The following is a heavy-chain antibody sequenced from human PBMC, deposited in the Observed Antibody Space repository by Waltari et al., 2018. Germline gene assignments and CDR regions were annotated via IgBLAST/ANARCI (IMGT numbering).Heavy chain of an antibody. CDR3: ARGLSRITIFGVVILNWFDP. Sequence: QVQLQQWGAGLLKPSETLSLTGAVYGGSFSGYSWSWIRQPQGKGLEWMGEINQSRSTNYTPSLKSRVTIAVDTSKNQFSLSLSSVTAADTAVYYCARGLSRITIFGVVILNWFDPWGQGTLVTVSS. D-gene: IGHD3-3*01. CDR1: GGSFSGYS. V-gene: IGHV4-34*01. CDR2: INQSRST. J-gene: IGHJ5*02.